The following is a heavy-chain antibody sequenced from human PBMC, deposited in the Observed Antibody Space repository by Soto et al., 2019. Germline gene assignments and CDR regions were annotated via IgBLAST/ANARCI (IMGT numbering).Heavy chain of an antibody. Sequence: ASVKVSCKASGYTFTGYYMHRVRQAPGQGLEWMGWINPNSGGTNYAQKFQGWVTMTRDTSISTAYMELSRLRSDDTAVYYCARDLGYCTNGVCLNYYYYYGMDVWGQGTTVTVSS. J-gene: IGHJ6*02. CDR3: ARDLGYCTNGVCLNYYYYYGMDV. D-gene: IGHD2-8*01. CDR1: GYTFTGYY. CDR2: INPNSGGT. V-gene: IGHV1-2*04.